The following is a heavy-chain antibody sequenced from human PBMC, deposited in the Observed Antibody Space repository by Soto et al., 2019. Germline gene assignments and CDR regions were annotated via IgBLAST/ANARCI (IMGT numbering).Heavy chain of an antibody. CDR2: IWYDGSNK. J-gene: IGHJ6*02. CDR3: ARGGSSDYYHYGMDV. V-gene: IGHV3-33*01. Sequence: QVQLVESGGGVVQPGRSLRLSCAASGFTFSSYGMHWVRQAPGKGLEWVAVIWYDGSNKYYADSVKGRFTISRDNSKNTLYLQMNSLRAEDTAVYYCARGGSSDYYHYGMDVWGQGTTVTVSS. CDR1: GFTFSSYG. D-gene: IGHD6-6*01.